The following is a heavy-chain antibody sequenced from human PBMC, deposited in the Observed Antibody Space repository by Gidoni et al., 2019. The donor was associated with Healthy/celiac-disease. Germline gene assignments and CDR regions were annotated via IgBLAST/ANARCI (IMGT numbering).Heavy chain of an antibody. CDR1: GFTFSSYA. CDR3: AKCLYYYDSSGYYKPVDY. D-gene: IGHD3-22*01. V-gene: IGHV3-23*01. Sequence: EVQLLESGGGLVQPGGSLRLSCAASGFTFSSYAMSWVRQAPGKGLEWVSAISGSGGSTYYADSVKGRFTISRDNSKNTLYLQMNSLRAEETAVYYCAKCLYYYDSSGYYKPVDYWGQGTLVTVSS. CDR2: ISGSGGST. J-gene: IGHJ4*02.